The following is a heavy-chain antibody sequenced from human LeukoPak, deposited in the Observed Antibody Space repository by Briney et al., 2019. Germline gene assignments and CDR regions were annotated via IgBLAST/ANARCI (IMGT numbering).Heavy chain of an antibody. V-gene: IGHV3-30*04. CDR3: VRGAYSSSWLNFDY. CDR2: IPYDGSNK. J-gene: IGHJ4*02. Sequence: GSLRLSCAASGFTFSSYAMHWVRQAPGKGLEWVALIPYDGSNKYYADSVKGRFTVSRDNSKNTLYLQMNSLRAEDTAVYYCVRGAYSSSWLNFDYWGQGTLVTVSS. D-gene: IGHD6-13*01. CDR1: GFTFSSYA.